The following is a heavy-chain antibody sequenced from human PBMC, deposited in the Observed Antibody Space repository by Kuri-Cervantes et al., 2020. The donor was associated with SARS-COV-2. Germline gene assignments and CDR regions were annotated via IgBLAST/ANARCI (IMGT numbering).Heavy chain of an antibody. Sequence: GESLKISCAASGFTFSSYWMSWVRQAPGKGLEWVANIKQDGSEKYYVDSVKGRFTISRDNAKNSLYLQMNSLGAEDTAVYYCARAEWGLIDYWGQGTLVTVSS. CDR2: IKQDGSEK. D-gene: IGHD1-26*01. CDR3: ARAEWGLIDY. J-gene: IGHJ4*02. V-gene: IGHV3-7*01. CDR1: GFTFSSYW.